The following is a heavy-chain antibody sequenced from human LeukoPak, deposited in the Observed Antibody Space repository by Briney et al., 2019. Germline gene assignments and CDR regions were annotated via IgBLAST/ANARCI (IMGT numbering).Heavy chain of an antibody. Sequence: PGRSLRLSCAASGFTFSSYGMHWVRQAPGKGLEWVAVIWYDGSNKYYADSVKGRFTISRDNSKNTLYLQMNSLRAEDTAVYYCARSPFTGSSGIPGYYFDYWGQGTLVTVSS. CDR2: IWYDGSNK. J-gene: IGHJ4*02. CDR3: ARSPFTGSSGIPGYYFDY. CDR1: GFTFSSYG. V-gene: IGHV3-33*01. D-gene: IGHD3-22*01.